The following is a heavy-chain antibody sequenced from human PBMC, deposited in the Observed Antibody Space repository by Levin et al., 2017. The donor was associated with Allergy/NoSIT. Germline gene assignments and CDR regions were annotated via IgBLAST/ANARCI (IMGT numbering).Heavy chain of an antibody. J-gene: IGHJ6*02. CDR1: GDAFSNHG. Sequence: VASVKVSCKASGDAFSNHGISWVRQAPGQGLEWMGGIIPIYAIVNYAQKFQGRVTITADEFTSTAYMELSSLKSEDTAVYYCARDETGFSSSRYGMDVWGQGTTVTVSS. CDR3: ARDETGFSSSRYGMDV. V-gene: IGHV1-69*13. D-gene: IGHD6-19*01. CDR2: IIPIYAIV.